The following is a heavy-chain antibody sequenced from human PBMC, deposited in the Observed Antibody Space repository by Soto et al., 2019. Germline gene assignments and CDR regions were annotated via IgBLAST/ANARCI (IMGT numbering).Heavy chain of an antibody. J-gene: IGHJ5*02. Sequence: ASVKVSCKASGYTFTSYAMHWVRQAPGRRLEWMGWINAGNGNTKYSQKFQGRVTITRDTSASTAYMELSSLRSEDTAVYYCARDLSDKSWFDLWVQGTLVTVSS. CDR2: INAGNGNT. V-gene: IGHV1-3*01. D-gene: IGHD2-15*01. CDR1: GYTFTSYA. CDR3: ARDLSDKSWFDL.